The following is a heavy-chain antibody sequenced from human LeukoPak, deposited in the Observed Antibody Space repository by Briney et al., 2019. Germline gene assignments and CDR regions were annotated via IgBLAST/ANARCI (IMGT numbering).Heavy chain of an antibody. J-gene: IGHJ6*02. CDR1: GYTFTGYY. CDR2: INPNSGGT. Sequence: ASVKVSCKASGYTFTGYYMHWVRQAPGQGLEWMGWINPNSGGTNYAQKFQGRVTMTRDTSISTAYMELSRLRSDDTAVYYCARAGDTAMVVDVWDQGTAVTVSS. D-gene: IGHD5-18*01. CDR3: ARAGDTAMVVDV. V-gene: IGHV1-2*02.